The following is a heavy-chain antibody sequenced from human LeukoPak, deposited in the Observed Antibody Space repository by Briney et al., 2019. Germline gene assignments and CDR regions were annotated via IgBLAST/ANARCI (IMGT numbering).Heavy chain of an antibody. CDR1: GGSISSYY. D-gene: IGHD3-3*01. V-gene: IGHV4-59*08. CDR3: ARRMDYDGPEDY. CDR2: IYYSGST. Sequence: KPSETLSLTCTVSGGSISSYYWSWIRQPPGKGLEWIGYIYYSGSTNYNPSLKSRATISVDTSKNQFSLKLSSVTAADTAVYYCARRMDYDGPEDYWGQGTLVTVSS. J-gene: IGHJ4*02.